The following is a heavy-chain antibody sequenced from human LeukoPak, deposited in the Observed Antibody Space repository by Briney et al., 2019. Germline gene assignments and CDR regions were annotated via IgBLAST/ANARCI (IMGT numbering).Heavy chain of an antibody. Sequence: ASVKVSCKASGYTFTNYGIGWVRQAPGQGLEWMGWISPYNGNTNYAQKFQGRVTMTTGTSTSTVYMELRSLRSADTAVFYCARDSSTGPPAYWGQGTLVTVSS. CDR1: GYTFTNYG. CDR3: ARDSSTGPPAY. V-gene: IGHV1-18*01. D-gene: IGHD1-14*01. CDR2: ISPYNGNT. J-gene: IGHJ4*02.